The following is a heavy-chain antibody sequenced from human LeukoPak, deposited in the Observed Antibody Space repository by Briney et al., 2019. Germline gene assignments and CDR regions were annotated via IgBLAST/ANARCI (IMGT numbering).Heavy chain of an antibody. CDR1: GGSISSGGYY. V-gene: IGHV4-31*03. D-gene: IGHD1-7*01. J-gene: IGHJ5*02. Sequence: SETLSLTCTVSGGSISSGGYYWSWIRQHPGKGLEWIGYIYYSGSTYYNPSLKSRVTISIDTSKNQFSLKLSSVTAADTAVYDCARETTAFDDWFDPWGQGTLVTVSS. CDR2: IYYSGST. CDR3: ARETTAFDDWFDP.